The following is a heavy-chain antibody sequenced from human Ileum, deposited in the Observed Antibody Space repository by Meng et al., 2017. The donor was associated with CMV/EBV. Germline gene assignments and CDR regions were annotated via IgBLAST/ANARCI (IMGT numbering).Heavy chain of an antibody. D-gene: IGHD1-7*01. Sequence: GGSLRLSCAASGFTFSSYGMHWVRQAPGKGLEWVAFIRYDGSNKYYADSVKGRFTVSRDNAKNIVYLQMNSLRAEDTAVYYCARGTGNYGDWDYWGQGTLVTVSS. CDR1: GFTFSSYG. V-gene: IGHV3-30*02. J-gene: IGHJ4*02. CDR2: IRYDGSNK. CDR3: ARGTGNYGDWDY.